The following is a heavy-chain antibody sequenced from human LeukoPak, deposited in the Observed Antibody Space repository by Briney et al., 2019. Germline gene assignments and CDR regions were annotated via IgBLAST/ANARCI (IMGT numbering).Heavy chain of an antibody. D-gene: IGHD6-19*01. J-gene: IGHJ4*02. CDR2: ISSSGTTI. CDR1: GFTFSNYE. Sequence: GGSLRLSCAASGFTFSNYEMNWVRQAPGKGLEWVSYISSSGTTIYYADSVKGRFTISRDNAKNTLYLQMNSLRAEDTAVYYCTRVAVAFTLSFDSWGQGTLVTVSS. V-gene: IGHV3-48*03. CDR3: TRVAVAFTLSFDS.